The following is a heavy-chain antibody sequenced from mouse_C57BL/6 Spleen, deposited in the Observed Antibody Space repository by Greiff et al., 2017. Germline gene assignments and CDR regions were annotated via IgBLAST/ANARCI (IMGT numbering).Heavy chain of an antibody. D-gene: IGHD1-1*01. V-gene: IGHV5-16*01. CDR1: GFTFSDYY. J-gene: IGHJ1*03. CDR2: INYDGSST. CDR3: ARDRDYGSSYRYFDV. Sequence: EVQLQESEGGLVQPGSSMKLSCTASGFTFSDYYMAWVRQVPEKGLEWVANINYDGSSTYYLDSLKSRFIISRDNAKNILYLQMSSLKSEDTATYYCARDRDYGSSYRYFDVWGTGTTVTVSS.